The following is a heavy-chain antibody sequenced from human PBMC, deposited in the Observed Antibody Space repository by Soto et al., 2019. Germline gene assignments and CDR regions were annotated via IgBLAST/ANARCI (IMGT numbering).Heavy chain of an antibody. CDR3: ARELERVFDY. Sequence: QVQLVESGGGVVQPGRSLRLSCAASGFTFSSYAMHWVRQAPGKGLEWVAVIAYDGRNKYYADSVKGRFTITTDNSKNTLYLQMNRLRIEDTAVYYCARELERVFDYWGQGTLVTVSS. D-gene: IGHD1-1*01. CDR2: IAYDGRNK. J-gene: IGHJ4*02. CDR1: GFTFSSYA. V-gene: IGHV3-30*04.